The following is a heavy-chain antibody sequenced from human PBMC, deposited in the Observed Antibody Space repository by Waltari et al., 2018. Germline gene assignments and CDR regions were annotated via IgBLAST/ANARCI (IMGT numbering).Heavy chain of an antibody. J-gene: IGHJ4*02. CDR3: ARRSRDSSGHFYSDY. CDR1: GDSISSNTYS. CDR2: ISYGGST. D-gene: IGHD3-22*01. V-gene: IGHV4-39*02. Sequence: LQLQESGPGLVKPSETLSLTCTVSGDSISSNTYSWAWVRQPPGEGLGWIATISYGGSTYYKPSLKSRVTISIDTSKNHYSLVLTSVTAADTAVYYCARRSRDSSGHFYSDYWGQGTLVAVSS.